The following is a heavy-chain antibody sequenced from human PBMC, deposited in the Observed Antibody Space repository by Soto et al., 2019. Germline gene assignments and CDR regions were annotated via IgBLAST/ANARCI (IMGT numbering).Heavy chain of an antibody. V-gene: IGHV3-21*01. D-gene: IGHD3-22*01. J-gene: IGHJ4*02. CDR2: IDDNSDYI. CDR3: ARGDSSRRVVDY. CDR1: GFTFSSYS. Sequence: EVQLVESGGGLVKPGGSLRLSCVASGFTFSSYSMNWVRQAPGKGLEWVSFIDDNSDYIFYADSVKGRFTISRDNAKSSLFLQMNSLGGEDTAVYFCARGDSSRRVVDYWGQGTLVTVSS.